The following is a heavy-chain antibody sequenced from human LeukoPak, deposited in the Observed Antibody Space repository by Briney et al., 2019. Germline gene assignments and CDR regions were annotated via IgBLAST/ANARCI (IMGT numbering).Heavy chain of an antibody. CDR1: GDSISTYY. V-gene: IGHV4-59*01. CDR2: MYYSGST. CDR3: ARGVAGYGPYDY. D-gene: IGHD5-12*01. J-gene: IGHJ4*02. Sequence: SETLSLTCTVSGDSISTYYWSWIRQPPGKGLEWIGYMYYSGSTNYNPSLKSRVTISLDTLKNQFSLRLNSVTAADTAVYYCARGVAGYGPYDYWGQGTLVTVSS.